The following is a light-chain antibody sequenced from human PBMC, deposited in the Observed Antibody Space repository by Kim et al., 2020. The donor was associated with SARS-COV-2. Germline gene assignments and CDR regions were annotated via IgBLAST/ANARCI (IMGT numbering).Light chain of an antibody. CDR3: QQYHSYWT. V-gene: IGKV1-5*03. CDR1: QTLDLS. J-gene: IGKJ1*01. CDR2: KTS. Sequence: SASVGDRVTVTCRSTQTLDLSLAWYQQKPGKAPRLLIYKTSRVESGVPSRFSGSGFGTEFTLTISSLQPDDVATYYCQQYHSYWTFGQGTKVDIK.